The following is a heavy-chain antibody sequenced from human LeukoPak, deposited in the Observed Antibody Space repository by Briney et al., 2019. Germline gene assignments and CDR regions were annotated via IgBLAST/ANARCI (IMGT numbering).Heavy chain of an antibody. Sequence: GGSPRLSCVASGFIFANYGIHWVRQAPGKGLEWVTFIGYDGNKKFYADSVKGRITISRDNSKNTVYLQMSSLRPDDTAFYYCAKEGTLELFDHWGQGTLLTVSS. J-gene: IGHJ4*02. V-gene: IGHV3-30*02. CDR3: AKEGTLELFDH. CDR2: IGYDGNKK. D-gene: IGHD1-26*01. CDR1: GFIFANYG.